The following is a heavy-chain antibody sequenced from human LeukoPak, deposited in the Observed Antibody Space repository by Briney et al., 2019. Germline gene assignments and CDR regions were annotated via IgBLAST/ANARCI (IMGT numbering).Heavy chain of an antibody. CDR1: GYTFTSNY. CDR3: VAAAVAVDC. D-gene: IGHD6-19*01. V-gene: IGHV1-46*01. Sequence: RASVKVSCKAFGYTFTSNYMHWVRQAPGQGPEWMGVISPSGGSTTYAQKFQGRVTLTRDMSTSTDYLELSSLRSEDTAVYYCVAAAVAVDCWGRGTLVTVSS. CDR2: ISPSGGST. J-gene: IGHJ4*02.